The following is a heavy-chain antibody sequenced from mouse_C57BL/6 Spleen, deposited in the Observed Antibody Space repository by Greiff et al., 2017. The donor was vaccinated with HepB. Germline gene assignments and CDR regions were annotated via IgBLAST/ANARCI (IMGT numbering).Heavy chain of an antibody. J-gene: IGHJ1*03. CDR3: ARSYGSGYWYFDV. D-gene: IGHD1-1*01. Sequence: QVQLQQPGAELVMPGASVKLSCKASGYTFTSYWMHWVKQRPGQGLEWFGEIDPSDSYTNYNQKFKGKSTLTVDKSSSTAYMQLSSLTSEDSAVYYCARSYGSGYWYFDVWGTGTTVTVSS. V-gene: IGHV1-69*01. CDR2: IDPSDSYT. CDR1: GYTFTSYW.